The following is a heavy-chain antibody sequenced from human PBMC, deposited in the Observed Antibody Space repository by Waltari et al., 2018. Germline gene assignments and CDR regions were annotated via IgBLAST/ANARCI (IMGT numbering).Heavy chain of an antibody. V-gene: IGHV3-30*02. CDR1: GFTSRCSG. CDR3: AKGEAARPDY. CDR2: IRYDGSNK. Sequence: QVQLVESGGGVVQPGGSLRLSCAASGFTSRCSGMHWVRQAPGKGLEWVAFIRYDGSNKYYADSVKGRFTISRDNSKNTLYLQMNSLRAEDTAVYYCAKGEAARPDYWGQGTLVTVSS. D-gene: IGHD6-6*01. J-gene: IGHJ4*02.